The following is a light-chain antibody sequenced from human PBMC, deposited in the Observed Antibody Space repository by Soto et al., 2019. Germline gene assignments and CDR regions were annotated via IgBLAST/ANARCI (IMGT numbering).Light chain of an antibody. CDR1: QNILNSPDKRNY. J-gene: IGKJ4*01. Sequence: DIVMTQSPDSLVVSLGERATINCRSSQNILNSPDKRNYLAWYQQKSGQPPKLLIYWASTRESGVPVRFSGSGSGTDFTLTISSLQAEDVAVYYCQQYYSAPQITFRGGTKVEIK. CDR3: QQYYSAPQIT. V-gene: IGKV4-1*01. CDR2: WAS.